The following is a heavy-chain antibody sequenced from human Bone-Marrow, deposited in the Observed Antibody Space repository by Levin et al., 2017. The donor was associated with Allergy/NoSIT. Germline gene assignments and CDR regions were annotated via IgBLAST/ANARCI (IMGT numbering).Heavy chain of an antibody. D-gene: IGHD2-8*01. CDR1: GGSINRNY. CDR3: ARGYCNNGTCAGDAFDI. CDR2: IFYSGTT. Sequence: SETLSLTCTISGGSINRNYWTWIRRPPGKRLEWIGYIFYSGTTIYNPSLRSRLTMSLDTSNNEFSLKLTSVTAADTAVYYCARGYCNNGTCAGDAFDIWGQGTMVTVSS. V-gene: IGHV4-59*08. J-gene: IGHJ3*02.